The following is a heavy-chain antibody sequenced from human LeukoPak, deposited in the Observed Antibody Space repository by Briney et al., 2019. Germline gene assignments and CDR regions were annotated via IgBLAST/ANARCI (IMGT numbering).Heavy chain of an antibody. Sequence: PGGSLRLSCAVSGFTFSSYTMNWVRQAPGKGLEWLSSITGSSTYIYYADSVKGRFTISRDNAKNSLYLQMNNLGAEDTAVYYCARDLTVTSTCWFDLWGQGTLVTVSS. CDR2: ITGSSTYI. CDR3: ARDLTVTSTCWFDL. D-gene: IGHD4-11*01. CDR1: GFTFSSYT. J-gene: IGHJ5*02. V-gene: IGHV3-21*01.